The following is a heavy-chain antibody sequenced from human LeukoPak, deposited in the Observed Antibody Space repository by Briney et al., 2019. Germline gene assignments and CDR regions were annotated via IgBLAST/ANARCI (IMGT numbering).Heavy chain of an antibody. J-gene: IGHJ4*02. V-gene: IGHV3-15*01. CDR3: GLGSGRTDFDY. CDR1: GFSFTNAW. Sequence: GGSLRLSCAASGFSFTNAWMSWVRQAPGKGLEWVGRVKSKRDGETTDYAAPVKGRFTISRDDSKNTVYLQMNSLKTEDTAVYYCGLGSGRTDFDYWGQGTLVTVSS. CDR2: VKSKRDGETT. D-gene: IGHD3-10*01.